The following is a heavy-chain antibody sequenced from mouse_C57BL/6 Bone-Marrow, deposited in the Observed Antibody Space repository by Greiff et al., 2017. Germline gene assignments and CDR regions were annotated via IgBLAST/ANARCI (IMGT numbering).Heavy chain of an antibody. D-gene: IGHD1-1*01. V-gene: IGHV8-8*01. J-gene: IGHJ4*01. CDR3: ARMDYGKDAMDY. CDR1: GFSLSTFGMG. Sequence: VKLQESGPGILQPSQTLSLTCSFSGFSLSTFGMGVGWIRQPSGKGLEWLAHIWWDDDKYYNPALKSRLTISKDTSKNQVFLKIANVDTADTATYYCARMDYGKDAMDYWGQGTSVTVSS. CDR2: IWWDDDK.